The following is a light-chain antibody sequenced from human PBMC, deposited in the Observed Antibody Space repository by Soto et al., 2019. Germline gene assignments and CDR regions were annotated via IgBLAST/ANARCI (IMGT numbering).Light chain of an antibody. CDR2: GAS. CDR1: QNIFTS. V-gene: IGKV3-20*01. CDR3: QQYGSSGT. Sequence: EIELTQSPATLSLSPGERGTLSCRASQNIFTSLAWYQQRPGQAPRLLIYGASNRATGIPDRFSGSGSGTDFTLTISRLEPEDFAVYYCQQYGSSGTFGQGTKVDI. J-gene: IGKJ1*01.